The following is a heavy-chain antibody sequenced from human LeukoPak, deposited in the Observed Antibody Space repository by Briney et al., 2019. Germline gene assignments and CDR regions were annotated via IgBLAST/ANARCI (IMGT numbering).Heavy chain of an antibody. Sequence: GASVKVSCKASGYTFSSYAMHWVRQAPGKGLEYVSAISSNGGSTYYANSVKGRFTISRDNSKNTLYLQMNSLRAEDTAVYYCARGPSGYHNTGGQGTLVTVSS. CDR3: ARGPSGYHNT. CDR1: GYTFSSYA. J-gene: IGHJ4*02. D-gene: IGHD5-12*01. CDR2: ISSNGGST. V-gene: IGHV3-64*01.